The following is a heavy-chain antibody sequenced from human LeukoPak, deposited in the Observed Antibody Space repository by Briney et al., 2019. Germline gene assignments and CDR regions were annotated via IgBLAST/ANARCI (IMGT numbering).Heavy chain of an antibody. CDR3: ARDGLDSSGPVAFDI. J-gene: IGHJ3*02. Sequence: GGSLRLSCVASEFNVRSNYMSWVRQAPGKGLEWVSIIHIDGETHYADSVKGRFTISRDNSKNTLYLQMNSLRSEDTAVYYCARDGLDSSGPVAFDIWGQGTMVTVSS. CDR1: EFNVRSNY. CDR2: IHIDGET. V-gene: IGHV3-66*01. D-gene: IGHD3-22*01.